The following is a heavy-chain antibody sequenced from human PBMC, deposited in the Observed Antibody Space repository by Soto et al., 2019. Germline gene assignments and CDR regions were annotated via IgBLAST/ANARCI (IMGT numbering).Heavy chain of an antibody. Sequence: PSETLSLTCTVSGGSIGNYYWSWIRQPPGKGLEWIGYIHYSGSTYYNPSLKSRVTISVDTSKNQFSLKLSSVTAADTAVYYCARDRDYYDSSGYYSGTSYYFDYWGQGTLVTVSS. CDR1: GGSIGNYY. J-gene: IGHJ4*02. CDR3: ARDRDYYDSSGYYSGTSYYFDY. CDR2: IHYSGST. D-gene: IGHD3-22*01. V-gene: IGHV4-59*12.